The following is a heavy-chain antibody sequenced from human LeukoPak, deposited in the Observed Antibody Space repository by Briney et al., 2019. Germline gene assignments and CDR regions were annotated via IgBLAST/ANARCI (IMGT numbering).Heavy chain of an antibody. CDR3: ARGSTTADWYFDL. CDR1: GGSFSGYY. D-gene: IGHD4-17*01. CDR2: INHSGST. V-gene: IGHV4-34*01. Sequence: SVTLSLTCAVYGGSFSGYYWSWIRQPPGKGLEWIAEINHSGSTNYNPSLKSRVTISVDTSKNQFSLKLSSVTAADTAVYCCARGSTTADWYFDLWGRGTLVTVSS. J-gene: IGHJ2*01.